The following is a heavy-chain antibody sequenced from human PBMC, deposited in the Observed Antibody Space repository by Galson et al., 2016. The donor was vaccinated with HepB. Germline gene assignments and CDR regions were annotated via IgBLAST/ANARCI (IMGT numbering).Heavy chain of an antibody. CDR3: ARVRATFGVIPSLYYFDH. Sequence: SVKVSCKASAYTFTHYAMHWVRQAPGQRLEWMGWINAGNGDRKYSQKFQGRVTITTDTSASTSYLELSGLTSEDTAIYYCARVRATFGVIPSLYYFDHLGQGTLVTVSS. J-gene: IGHJ4*02. CDR1: AYTFTHYA. CDR2: INAGNGDR. V-gene: IGHV1-3*01. D-gene: IGHD3-3*01.